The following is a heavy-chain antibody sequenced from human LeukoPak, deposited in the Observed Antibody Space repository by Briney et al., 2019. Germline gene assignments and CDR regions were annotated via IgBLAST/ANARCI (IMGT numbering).Heavy chain of an antibody. CDR2: IYSSGNT. Sequence: SETLSLTCTVSGGSISSFYWSWIRQPAGKGLEWIGRIYSSGNTNYNPSLKSRVTMSVDTSKNQFSLKLSSVTAVDTAVYYCARKPDSRNWFDPWGQGTLVIVSS. CDR3: ARKPDSRNWFDP. V-gene: IGHV4-4*07. D-gene: IGHD1-14*01. CDR1: GGSISSFY. J-gene: IGHJ5*02.